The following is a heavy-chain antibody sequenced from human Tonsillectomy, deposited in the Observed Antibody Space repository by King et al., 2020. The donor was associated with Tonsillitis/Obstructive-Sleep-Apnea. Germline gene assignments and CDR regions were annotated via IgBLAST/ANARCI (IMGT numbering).Heavy chain of an antibody. Sequence: VQLVESGAEVKKPGESLRISCKGSGYSFTTYWISWVRRMPGKGLEWMGRIDPSDSYTNYSPSFQGHVTISADKSIRTAYLQWSSLKASDTAMYYCASHRSYSSSPFDYWGQGTLVTVSS. V-gene: IGHV5-10-1*01. CDR1: GYSFTTYW. D-gene: IGHD6-6*01. CDR2: IDPSDSYT. J-gene: IGHJ4*02. CDR3: ASHRSYSSSPFDY.